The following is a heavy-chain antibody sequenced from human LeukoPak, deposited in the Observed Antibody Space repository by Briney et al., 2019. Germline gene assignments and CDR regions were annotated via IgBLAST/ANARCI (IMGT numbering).Heavy chain of an antibody. Sequence: SETLSITCTVSGGSISSYYWSWIRQPPGKGLEWIGYIYYSGSTNYKPSLKSRVTISVDTSKNQFSLKLNSVTAADTAVYYCARGGYYGSGNDFRFDPWGQGTLVTVSS. J-gene: IGHJ5*02. CDR2: IYYSGST. CDR1: GGSISSYY. V-gene: IGHV4-59*01. D-gene: IGHD3-10*01. CDR3: ARGGYYGSGNDFRFDP.